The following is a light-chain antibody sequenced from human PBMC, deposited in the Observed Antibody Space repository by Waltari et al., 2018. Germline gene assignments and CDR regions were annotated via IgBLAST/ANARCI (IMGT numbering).Light chain of an antibody. V-gene: IGKV1-5*01. CDR1: QSISSW. Sequence: DIQMTQSTSSLSASVGDTVTLTCRASQSISSWLDWYQQKPGKAPKLLIYNAASLQSGVPSRFSGSGSWTEFTLTISSLQPEDFATYYCLQYTSSPLTFGGGTKVEIK. CDR2: NAA. J-gene: IGKJ4*01. CDR3: LQYTSSPLT.